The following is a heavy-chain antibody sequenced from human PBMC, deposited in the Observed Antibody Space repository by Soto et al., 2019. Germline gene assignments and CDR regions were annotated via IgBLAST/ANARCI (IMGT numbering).Heavy chain of an antibody. D-gene: IGHD6-13*01. CDR1: GFTFSEYR. CDR3: VPALFSSSPFDY. V-gene: IGHV3-21*01. J-gene: IGHJ4*02. Sequence: GGSLRLSCVASGFTFSEYRMNWVRQAPGKGLQWVSCISSSSSYTYYADSVKGRFTISRDNAKNSVYLQMTSLRAEDTAVYYCVPALFSSSPFDYWGQGTLVTVSS. CDR2: ISSSSSYT.